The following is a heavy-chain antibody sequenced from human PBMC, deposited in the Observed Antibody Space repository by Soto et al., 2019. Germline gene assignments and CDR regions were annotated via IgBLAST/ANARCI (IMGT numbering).Heavy chain of an antibody. CDR1: GFTFSNYG. V-gene: IGHV3-48*02. J-gene: IGHJ4*02. Sequence: LRLSCAASGFTFSNYGINWVRQAPGRGLEWISFISYSSATIHYADSVRGRFTISRDNANNSLYLEMSSLRDEDTAVYFCARDSSKYTYGSFYFDYWGQGTLVTVS. D-gene: IGHD5-18*01. CDR3: ARDSSKYTYGSFYFDY. CDR2: ISYSSATI.